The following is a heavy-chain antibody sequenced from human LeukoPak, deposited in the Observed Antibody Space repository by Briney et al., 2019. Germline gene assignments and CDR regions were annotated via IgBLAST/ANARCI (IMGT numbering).Heavy chain of an antibody. Sequence: PGGSLRLSCAASGFTVSSNYMSWVRQAPGKGLEWVSVIYSSDSTYYADSVKGRFTISRDNSKNTLYLQMNSLRAEDTAVYYCARDPSYGSGSYGSIIDYWGQGTLVTVSS. CDR2: IYSSDST. J-gene: IGHJ4*02. V-gene: IGHV3-53*01. CDR1: GFTVSSNY. CDR3: ARDPSYGSGSYGSIIDY. D-gene: IGHD3-10*01.